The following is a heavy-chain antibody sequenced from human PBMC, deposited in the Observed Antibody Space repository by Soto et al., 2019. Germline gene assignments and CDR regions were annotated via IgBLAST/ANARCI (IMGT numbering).Heavy chain of an antibody. J-gene: IGHJ4*02. D-gene: IGHD3-22*01. CDR2: IYYSGST. CDR1: GGSISSSSYY. V-gene: IGHV4-39*01. CDR3: ARHARPYYYDSSGYYAWGYFDY. Sequence: QLQLQESGPGLVKPSETLSLTCTVSGGSISSSSYYWGWIRQPPGKGLEWIGSIYYSGSTYYNPSLKSRVTLSVDTSKNQFSLKLSSVTAADTAVYYCARHARPYYYDSSGYYAWGYFDYWGQGTLVTVSS.